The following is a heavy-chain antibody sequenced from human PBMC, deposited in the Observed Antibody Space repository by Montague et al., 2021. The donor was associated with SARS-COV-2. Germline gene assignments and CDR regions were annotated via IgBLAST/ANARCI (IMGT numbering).Heavy chain of an antibody. CDR3: ARGKSYYDILTGYYRVSWFDP. CDR1: GGSISSGGYS. J-gene: IGHJ5*02. D-gene: IGHD3-9*01. CDR2: MYHSGST. V-gene: IGHV4-30-2*01. Sequence: TLSLTCAVSGGSISSGGYSWSWIRQPPGKGLEWIGYMYHSGSTYYKLSLKSRVTISVDRSKNQVSLKLPSATAADTAVYYCARGKSYYDILTGYYRVSWFDPWGQGTLVTVSS.